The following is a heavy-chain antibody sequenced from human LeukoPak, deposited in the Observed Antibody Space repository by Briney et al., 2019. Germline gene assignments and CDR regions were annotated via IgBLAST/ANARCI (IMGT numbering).Heavy chain of an antibody. J-gene: IGHJ4*02. CDR1: GGSISSYY. CDR3: ARLVPPRSYGYEGYFDY. CDR2: IYYSGST. V-gene: IGHV4-59*08. D-gene: IGHD5-18*01. Sequence: SETLSLTCTVSGGSISSYYWSWIRQPPGKGLEWIGYIYYSGSTNYNPSLKSRVTISVDTSKNQFSLKLSSVTAADTAVYYCARLVPPRSYGYEGYFDYWGQGTLVTVSS.